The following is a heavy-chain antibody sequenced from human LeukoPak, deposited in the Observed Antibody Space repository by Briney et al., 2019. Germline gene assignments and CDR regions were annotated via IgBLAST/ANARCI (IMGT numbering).Heavy chain of an antibody. CDR3: ARGIASSRSVAIDL. CDR2: LSGDGGTT. D-gene: IGHD6-13*01. V-gene: IGHV3-74*01. CDR1: DFTFSSHW. J-gene: IGHJ4*02. Sequence: GGSLRLSCAASDFTFSSHWMYWVRQAPGKGLVWVARLSGDGGTTRHADSVKGRFTISRDNAKNTLYLQMNSLEVDDTARYYWARGIASSRSVAIDLWGQGTLVAVSS.